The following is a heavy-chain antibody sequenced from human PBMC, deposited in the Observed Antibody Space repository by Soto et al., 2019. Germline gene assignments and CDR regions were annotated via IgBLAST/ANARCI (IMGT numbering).Heavy chain of an antibody. V-gene: IGHV3-23*01. CDR2: ISGSGGST. Sequence: PGGSLRLSCAASGFTFSSYAMSWVRQAPGKGLEWVSAISGSGGSTYYADSVKGRFTISRDNSKNTLYLQMNSLRAEDTAVYYCCTRARIADRISWLVPGGPGALVTVSS. CDR3: CTRARIADRISWLVP. J-gene: IGHJ5*02. D-gene: IGHD6-6*01. CDR1: GFTFSSYA.